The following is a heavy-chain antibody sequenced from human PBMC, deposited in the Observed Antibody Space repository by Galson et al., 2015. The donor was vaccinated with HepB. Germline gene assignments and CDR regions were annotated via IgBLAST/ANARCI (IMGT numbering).Heavy chain of an antibody. V-gene: IGHV1-2*06. CDR1: GYTFSDYY. Sequence: SVKVSCKASGYTFSDYYIHWVRQAPGQGLEWMGRINPSSGGTNFAQKFLGRVTMTRDTSITTVYMELSSLRSDDTALYYCARDIWPRRLDYWGQGTLVTVSS. D-gene: IGHD1-1*01. CDR3: ARDIWPRRLDY. J-gene: IGHJ4*02. CDR2: INPSSGGT.